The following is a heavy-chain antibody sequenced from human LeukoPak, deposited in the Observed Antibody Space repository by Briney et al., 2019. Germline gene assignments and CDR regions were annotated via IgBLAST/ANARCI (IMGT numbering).Heavy chain of an antibody. CDR2: INHSGST. CDR3: ARDSITIGI. CDR1: GGSFSGYY. Sequence: PSETLSLTCAVYGGSFSGYYWSWIRQPPGKGLEWIGEINHSGSTNYNPSLKSRVTISVDTSKNQFSLKLSSMTAADTAVYYCARDSITIGIWGQGTMVTVSS. V-gene: IGHV4-34*01. D-gene: IGHD3-3*01. J-gene: IGHJ3*02.